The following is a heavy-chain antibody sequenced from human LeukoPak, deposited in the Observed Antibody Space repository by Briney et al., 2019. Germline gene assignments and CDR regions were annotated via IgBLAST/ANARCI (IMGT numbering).Heavy chain of an antibody. Sequence: SETLSLTCTVSGGSISSGGYYWSWIRQPPGKGLEWIGYIYHSGSTYYNPSLKSRVTISVDRSKNQFSLKLSSVTAADTAVYYCASTLPGIAAAGTVAFDYWGQGTLDTVSS. J-gene: IGHJ4*02. CDR2: IYHSGST. CDR1: GGSISSGGYY. V-gene: IGHV4-30-2*01. CDR3: ASTLPGIAAAGTVAFDY. D-gene: IGHD6-13*01.